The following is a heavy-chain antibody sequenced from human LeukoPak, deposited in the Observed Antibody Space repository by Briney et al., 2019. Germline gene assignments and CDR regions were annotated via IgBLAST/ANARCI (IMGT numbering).Heavy chain of an antibody. CDR1: GYSISSGYY. D-gene: IGHD2-15*01. CDR3: ARGVVGVVAAIRGAFDI. J-gene: IGHJ3*02. CDR2: IYHSGST. Sequence: SETLSLTCAVSGYSISSGYYWGWIRQPPGKGLGWIGSIYHSGSTYYNPSLKSRVTISVDTSKNQFSLKLSSVTAADTAVYYCARGVVGVVAAIRGAFDIWGQGTMVTVSS. V-gene: IGHV4-38-2*01.